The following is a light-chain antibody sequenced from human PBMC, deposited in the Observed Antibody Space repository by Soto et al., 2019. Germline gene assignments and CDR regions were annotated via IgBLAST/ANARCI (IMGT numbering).Light chain of an antibody. CDR2: GAS. CDR1: QSVSSN. Sequence: EIVMTQSPATLSVSPGERATVSCRASQSVSSNLAWYQQKPGQAPRLLIYGASTMATGIPARFSGSGSGTEFTLTIGSLQSEDFATYYCHQYNNSPRTFGQGTKLEIK. V-gene: IGKV3-15*01. J-gene: IGKJ2*02. CDR3: HQYNNSPRT.